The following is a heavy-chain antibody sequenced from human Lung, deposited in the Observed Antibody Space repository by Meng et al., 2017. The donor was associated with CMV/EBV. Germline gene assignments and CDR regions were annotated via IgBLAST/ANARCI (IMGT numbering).Heavy chain of an antibody. CDR2: TYSGGATT. D-gene: IGHD2-2*01. Sequence: GESXKISXAASGFTFTSYAMNWVRRAPGKGLEWVSVTYSGGATTYYADSVKGRFTISRHNSKNTLYLQMNSLRAEDTAVYYCAKELRLGYAHRANYYYGMDVWGQGTTVTVSS. V-gene: IGHV3-23*03. CDR3: AKELRLGYAHRANYYYGMDV. CDR1: GFTFTSYA. J-gene: IGHJ6*02.